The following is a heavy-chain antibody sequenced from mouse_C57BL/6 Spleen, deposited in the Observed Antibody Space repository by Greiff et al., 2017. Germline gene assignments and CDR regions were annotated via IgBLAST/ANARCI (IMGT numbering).Heavy chain of an antibody. CDR2: INPNNGGT. CDR1: GYTFTDYY. V-gene: IGHV1-26*01. J-gene: IGHJ1*03. Sequence: VQLQQSGPELVKPGASVKISCKASGYTFTDYYMNWGKQSHGKSLEWIGDINPNNGGTSYNQKFKGKATLTVDKSSSTAYMELRSLTSEDSAVYYCAREATGRYFDVWGTGTTVTVSS. D-gene: IGHD3-2*02. CDR3: AREATGRYFDV.